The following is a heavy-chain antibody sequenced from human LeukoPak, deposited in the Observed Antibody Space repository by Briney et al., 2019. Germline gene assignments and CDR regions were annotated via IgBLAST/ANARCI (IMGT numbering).Heavy chain of an antibody. CDR2: ISDSGGRT. CDR1: GFTFSSYA. Sequence: GGSLRLSCAASGFTFSSYAMSWVRQAPGKGLEWVSVISDSGGRTYYADSVKGRFTISRDNSKNTLYLQMNSLRAEDTAVYYCAKGGRDYSYYYGMDVWGQGTTVTVSS. J-gene: IGHJ6*02. V-gene: IGHV3-23*01. CDR3: AKGGRDYSYYYGMDV.